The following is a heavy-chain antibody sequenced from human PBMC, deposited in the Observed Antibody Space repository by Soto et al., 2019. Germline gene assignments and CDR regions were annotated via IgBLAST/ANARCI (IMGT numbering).Heavy chain of an antibody. V-gene: IGHV3-9*01. Sequence: EVQLVESGGGLVQPGRSLRFSCAASGFSFDDYAMHWVRQAPGKGLEWVSGISWNGGSIGYADSVKGRFTISRDYAKDSLYLQMNSLRAEDTALYYCAKDHYGSAIYGLDVWGQGTTVTVSS. CDR2: ISWNGGSI. D-gene: IGHD3-10*01. CDR1: GFSFDDYA. J-gene: IGHJ6*02. CDR3: AKDHYGSAIYGLDV.